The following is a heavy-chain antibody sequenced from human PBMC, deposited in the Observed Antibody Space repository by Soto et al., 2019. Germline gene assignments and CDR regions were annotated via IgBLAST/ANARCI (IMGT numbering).Heavy chain of an antibody. J-gene: IGHJ4*02. Sequence: EVQLVESGGGLVQPGGSLRLSCAASGFTFSSSWMHWVRQTPGKGLVWVSRMNADGRTTNYADSVKGRFTISRDNVKNTLYLQMNSLTAEDTAVYYCATAGSFRFDSWGQGTLVTVSS. CDR2: MNADGRTT. CDR1: GFTFSSSW. D-gene: IGHD3-10*01. V-gene: IGHV3-74*01. CDR3: ATAGSFRFDS.